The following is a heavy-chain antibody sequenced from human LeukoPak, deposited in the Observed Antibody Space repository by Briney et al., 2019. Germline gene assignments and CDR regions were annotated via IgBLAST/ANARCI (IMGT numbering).Heavy chain of an antibody. D-gene: IGHD3-22*01. CDR2: IKTDGSEK. Sequence: GGSLRLSCEGSGFTFSNYWMGWVRQAPGKGLQWVANIKTDGSEKYYVDSVKGRFTISRDNAKNSLYLQMNSLRAEDTAVYYCATYSSLNRREFQYWGQGTLLPSPQ. CDR1: GFTFSNYW. V-gene: IGHV3-7*01. J-gene: IGHJ1*01. CDR3: ATYSSLNRREFQY.